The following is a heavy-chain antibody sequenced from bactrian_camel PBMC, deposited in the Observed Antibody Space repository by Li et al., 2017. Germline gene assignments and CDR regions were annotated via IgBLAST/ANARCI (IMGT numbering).Heavy chain of an antibody. V-gene: IGHV3-3*01. CDR3: AADVRNAGTCGLGAGRPYEH. Sequence: HVQLVESGGGEVQAGGSLRLSCVVSASTEKLAMAWFRQTPENEREGVAGISSDGSTYYADSVKGRFTISRDNAKNTIYLQMNSVKMEDTATYYCAADVRNAGTCGLGAGRPYEHWGQGTQVTVS. D-gene: IGHD6*01. J-gene: IGHJ4*01. CDR1: ASTEKLA. CDR2: ISSDGST.